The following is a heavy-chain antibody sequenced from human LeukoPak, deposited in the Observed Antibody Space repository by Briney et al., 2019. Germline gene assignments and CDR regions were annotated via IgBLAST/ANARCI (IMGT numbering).Heavy chain of an antibody. J-gene: IGHJ4*02. CDR2: ISASGGKT. CDR1: GFTFSKFA. CDR3: AKTFGTIDPFEY. V-gene: IGHV3-23*01. D-gene: IGHD2-2*01. Sequence: GGSLRLSCVASGFTFSKFAVSWVRQAPGKGLEWVSSISASGGKTYDADSVKGRFTISRDNSKNKFYLDMNSLRADDTAVYYCAKTFGTIDPFEYWGQGTLVTVSS.